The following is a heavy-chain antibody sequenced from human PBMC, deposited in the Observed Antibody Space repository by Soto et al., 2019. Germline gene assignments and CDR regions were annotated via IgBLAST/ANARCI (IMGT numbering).Heavy chain of an antibody. D-gene: IGHD1-26*01. CDR2: IRDKANRYTT. CDR1: GFTFNDHY. J-gene: IGHJ4*02. V-gene: IGHV3-72*01. Sequence: GGSLRLSCAASGFTFNDHYMDWVRQAPGKGPEWVGRIRDKANRYTTEYAASVKGRFSISRDDSINSLYLEMSSLKTEDTAMYYCARPLGMRWDSHYYDYWGQGTLVTVSS. CDR3: ARPLGMRWDSHYYDY.